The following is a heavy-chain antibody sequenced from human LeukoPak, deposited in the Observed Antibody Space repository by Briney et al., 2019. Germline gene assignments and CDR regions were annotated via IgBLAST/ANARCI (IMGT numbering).Heavy chain of an antibody. D-gene: IGHD3-10*01. CDR2: INAGNGNT. CDR3: ASVVGDQGGSGSYFDY. Sequence: GASVKVSCKASGYTFTSYAMHWVRQAPGQRLEWMGWINAGNGNTKYSQKFQGRVTITRDTSASTAYMELSSLRSEDTAVYYCASVVGDQGGSGSYFDYWGQGTLVTVSS. V-gene: IGHV1-3*01. CDR1: GYTFTSYA. J-gene: IGHJ4*02.